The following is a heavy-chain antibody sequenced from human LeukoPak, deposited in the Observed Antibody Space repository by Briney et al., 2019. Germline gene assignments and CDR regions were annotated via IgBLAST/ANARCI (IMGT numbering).Heavy chain of an antibody. J-gene: IGHJ4*02. CDR2: IWYDGSNK. Sequence: GGSLRLSCAASGFTFSSYGMHWVRQAPGRGLEWVAVIWYDGSNKYYADSVKGRFTISRDNSKNTLYLQMNSLRAEDTAVYYCARAMIVVAPFDYWGQGTLVTVSS. CDR1: GFTFSSYG. V-gene: IGHV3-33*01. D-gene: IGHD3-22*01. CDR3: ARAMIVVAPFDY.